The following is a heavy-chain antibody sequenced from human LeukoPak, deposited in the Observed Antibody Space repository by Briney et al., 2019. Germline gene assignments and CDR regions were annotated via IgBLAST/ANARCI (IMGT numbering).Heavy chain of an antibody. D-gene: IGHD6-19*01. J-gene: IGHJ4*02. CDR1: GFTFSHYW. CDR3: ARDSSQWLVT. V-gene: IGHV3-7*01. Sequence: PGGSLRLSCAASGFTFSHYWMSWVRQAPGKGLEWVANIKQDGSEKYYVDSVKGRFTISRDDAKNSLYLQMNSLRAEVTAVYYCARDSSQWLVTWGQGTLVTVSS. CDR2: IKQDGSEK.